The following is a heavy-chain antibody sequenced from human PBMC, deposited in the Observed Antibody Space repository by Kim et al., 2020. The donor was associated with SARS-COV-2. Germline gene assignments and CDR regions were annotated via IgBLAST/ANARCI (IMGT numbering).Heavy chain of an antibody. CDR2: ISSSSSYI. V-gene: IGHV3-21*01. Sequence: GGSLRLSCAASGFTFSSYSMNWVRQAPGKGLEWVSSISSSSSYIYYADSVKGRFTISRDNAKNSLYLQMNSLRAEDTAVYYCARVSERVILRYYYYYGMDVWGQGTTVTVSS. CDR3: ARVSERVILRYYYYYGMDV. J-gene: IGHJ6*02. CDR1: GFTFSSYS. D-gene: IGHD1-26*01.